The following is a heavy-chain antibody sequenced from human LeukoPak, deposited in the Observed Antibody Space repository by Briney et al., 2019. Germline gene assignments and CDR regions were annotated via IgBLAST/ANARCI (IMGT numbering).Heavy chain of an antibody. CDR3: ARVGSGYDYFDY. CDR1: GGSISSYY. V-gene: IGHV4-59*01. D-gene: IGHD5-12*01. CDR2: IYYSGST. Sequence: PSETLSLTCTGSGGSISSYYWSWIRQPPGKGLEWIGYIYYSGSTNYNPSLKSRVTISVDTSKNQFSLKLSSVTAADTAVYYCARVGSGYDYFDYWGQGTLVTVSS. J-gene: IGHJ4*02.